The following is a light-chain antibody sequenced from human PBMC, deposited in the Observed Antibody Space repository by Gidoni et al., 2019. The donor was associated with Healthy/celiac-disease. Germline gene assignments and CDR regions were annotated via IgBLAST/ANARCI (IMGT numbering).Light chain of an antibody. CDR1: QSISSY. CDR2: AAS. CDR3: QQSYSTPPA. Sequence: DIQMPQSPSSLSASVGDRVTITCRASQSISSYLNWYQQKPGKAPKLLIYAASSLQSGVPSRFSGSGSVTDFTLTISSLQPEDFATYYCQQSYSTPPAFXQXTRLEIK. J-gene: IGKJ5*01. V-gene: IGKV1-39*01.